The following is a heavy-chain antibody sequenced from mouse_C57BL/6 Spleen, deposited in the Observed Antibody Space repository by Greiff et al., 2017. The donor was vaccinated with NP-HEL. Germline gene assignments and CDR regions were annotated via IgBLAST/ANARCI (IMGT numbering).Heavy chain of an antibody. Sequence: QVQLQQPGAELVRPGSSVKLSCKASGYTFTSYWMDWVKQRPGQGLEWIGNIYPSDSETHYNQKFKDKATLTVDKSSSTAYMQLISLTSEDSAVYYCAKTAYYSNPGFAYWGQGTLVTVSA. CDR2: IYPSDSET. V-gene: IGHV1-61*01. D-gene: IGHD2-5*01. J-gene: IGHJ3*01. CDR3: AKTAYYSNPGFAY. CDR1: GYTFTSYW.